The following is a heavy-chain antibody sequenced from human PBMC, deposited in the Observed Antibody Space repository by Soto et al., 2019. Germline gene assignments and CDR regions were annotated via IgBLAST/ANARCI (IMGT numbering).Heavy chain of an antibody. CDR2: VAASGTT. J-gene: IGHJ4*01. V-gene: IGHV4-39*01. CDR3: ARLLTF. CDR1: GVSRPTTSFY. Sequence: PSETLSLTCSVSGGTVSGVSRPTTSFYWGWIRQPAGKGLKCDGSVAASGTTYYGRSIKSRVNITVDTYKNQFFPKLTSVTAAYTAVYDCARLLTFWGHGILVTVSS. D-gene: IGHD2-8*01.